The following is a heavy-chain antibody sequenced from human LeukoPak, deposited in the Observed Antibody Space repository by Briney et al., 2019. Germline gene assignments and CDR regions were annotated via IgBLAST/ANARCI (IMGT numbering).Heavy chain of an antibody. CDR3: ARGGEYSSSWTNFDY. CDR2: INPNSGGT. V-gene: IGHV1-2*02. J-gene: IGHJ4*02. D-gene: IGHD6-13*01. Sequence: GASVKVSCKASGYTFTGYCMHWVRQAPGQGLEWMGWINPNSGGTNYAQKFQGRVTVTRDTSISTAYMELSRLRSDDTAVYYCARGGEYSSSWTNFDYWGQGTLVTVSS. CDR1: GYTFTGYC.